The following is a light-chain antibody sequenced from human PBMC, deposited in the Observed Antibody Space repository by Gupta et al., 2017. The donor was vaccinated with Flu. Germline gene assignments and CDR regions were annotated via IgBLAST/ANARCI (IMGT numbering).Light chain of an antibody. J-gene: IGLJ1*01. CDR1: SSNIGSNT. CDR3: SAWDDSLNGYV. Sequence: QSVLTQPPTASGTPGQRVTTSCSGCSSNIGSNTVNWYQQVPGTAPKLLIYSNNQWPSGVPDRFSGSKSGTSASLAISGLQSEDEADYYCSAWDDSLNGYVFGTGTKVTVL. CDR2: SNN. V-gene: IGLV1-44*01.